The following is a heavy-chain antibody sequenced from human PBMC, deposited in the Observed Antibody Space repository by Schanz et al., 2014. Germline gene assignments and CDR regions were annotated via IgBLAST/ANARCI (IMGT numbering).Heavy chain of an antibody. CDR2: IGTSGGT. D-gene: IGHD5-18*01. J-gene: IGHJ3*02. CDR3: ARVALPGYSSPRDAFDI. Sequence: EVQLVESGGGLVQPGGSLRLSCSASTFTFDHYAMTWVRQAPGKGLEWVSTIGTSGGTNYAESVKGRFTISRDNSKNTLYLQMNGLRAEDTAVYYCARVALPGYSSPRDAFDIWGQGTMVTVSS. V-gene: IGHV3-23*04. CDR1: TFTFDHYA.